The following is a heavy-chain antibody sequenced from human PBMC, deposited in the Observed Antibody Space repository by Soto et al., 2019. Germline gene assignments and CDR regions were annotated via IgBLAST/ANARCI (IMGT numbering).Heavy chain of an antibody. D-gene: IGHD3-16*02. CDR3: ARDYRASYPAYYYYGMDV. CDR1: GGSISSGDYY. CDR2: IYYSVTT. V-gene: IGHV4-31*03. Sequence: SETLSLTCSVSGGSISSGDYYWSWIRQHPGKGLEWIGYIYYSVTTYYNPSLKSRVTISVDTSKNQFSLKLSSVTAADTAVYYCARDYRASYPAYYYYGMDVWGQGTTVTVSS. J-gene: IGHJ6*02.